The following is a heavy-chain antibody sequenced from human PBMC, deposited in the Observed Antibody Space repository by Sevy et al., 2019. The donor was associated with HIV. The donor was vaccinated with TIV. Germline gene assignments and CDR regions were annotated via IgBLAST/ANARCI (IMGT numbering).Heavy chain of an antibody. CDR1: GGSISSYY. D-gene: IGHD3-16*01. CDR2: IYYSGST. CDR3: ARDLRGDIGGFDY. J-gene: IGHJ4*02. Sequence: SETLSLTCTVSGGSISSYYWSWIRQPPGKGLEWIGYIYYSGSTNYNPSLKSRVTISVDTSKNQFSLKLSSVTAADTAVYYCARDLRGDIGGFDYWGQGTLVTVSS. V-gene: IGHV4-59*01.